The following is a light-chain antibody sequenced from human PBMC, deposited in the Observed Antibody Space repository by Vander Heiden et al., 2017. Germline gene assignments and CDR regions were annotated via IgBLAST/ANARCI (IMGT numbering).Light chain of an antibody. V-gene: IGLV2-14*03. CDR3: SSYTGNSTLVI. CDR2: DVN. Sequence: QSALTQPASVSGSPGESITISCTGTNSDVGGYNYVSWYQQHPGKAPQLLIFDVNNRPSGVSTRFSGSRSGNTASLAISGLLAEDEGFYYCSSYTGNSTLVIFGGGTKLTVL. CDR1: NSDVGGYNY. J-gene: IGLJ2*01.